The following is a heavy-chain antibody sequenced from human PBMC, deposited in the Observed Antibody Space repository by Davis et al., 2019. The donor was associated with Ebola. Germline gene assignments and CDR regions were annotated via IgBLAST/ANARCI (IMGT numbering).Heavy chain of an antibody. CDR2: IIPIFGTA. D-gene: IGHD6-13*01. CDR3: ARGEVWYSSSWYDSGGMDV. Sequence: SVKVSCKASGGTFSSYAISWVRQAPGQGLEWMGGIIPIFGTANYAQKFQGRVTITADESTSTAYMELSSLRSEDTAVYYCARGEVWYSSSWYDSGGMDVWGQGTTVTVSS. J-gene: IGHJ6*02. CDR1: GGTFSSYA. V-gene: IGHV1-69*13.